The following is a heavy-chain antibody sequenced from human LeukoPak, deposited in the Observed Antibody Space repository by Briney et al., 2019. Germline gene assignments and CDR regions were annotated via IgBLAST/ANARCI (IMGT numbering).Heavy chain of an antibody. Sequence: GGSLRLSCAASGFALSNYWMSWVRQAPGKGLEWVANINQDGSEKYYVDSVKGRFAISRDNAKNSLYLQMNSLRAEDTAVYYCAKDPSHQRYQLLLGYWGQGTLVTVSS. J-gene: IGHJ4*02. CDR3: AKDPSHQRYQLLLGY. CDR1: GFALSNYW. V-gene: IGHV3-7*01. D-gene: IGHD2-2*01. CDR2: INQDGSEK.